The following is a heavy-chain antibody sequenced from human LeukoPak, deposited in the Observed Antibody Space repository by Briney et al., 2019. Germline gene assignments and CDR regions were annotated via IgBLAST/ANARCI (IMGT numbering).Heavy chain of an antibody. D-gene: IGHD1-26*01. CDR2: ISASRGTS. J-gene: IGHJ4*02. CDR3: AKDNLGARVFCDY. CDR1: GFTFNCFA. V-gene: IGHV3-23*01. Sequence: GGSLRLSCAAPGFTFNCFAMSWVRQAPGKRLERVSGISASRGTSYYAESVKGRFTISRDNSKNTLYLRMNSLRAEDTAVYYRAKDNLGARVFCDYWGQGTLVTVSS.